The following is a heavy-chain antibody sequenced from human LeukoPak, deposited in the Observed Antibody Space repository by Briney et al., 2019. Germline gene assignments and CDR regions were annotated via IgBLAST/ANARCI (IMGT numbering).Heavy chain of an antibody. J-gene: IGHJ4*02. CDR2: IDPNSGGT. CDR3: ARGGVDTAMVKGPFDY. Sequence: GASVKVSCKASGYTFTGYYMHWVRQAPGQGLEWMGWIDPNSGGTNYAQKFQGWVTMTRDTSISTAYMELSRLRSDDTAVYYCARGGVDTAMVKGPFDYWGQGTLFTVSS. CDR1: GYTFTGYY. V-gene: IGHV1-2*04. D-gene: IGHD5-18*01.